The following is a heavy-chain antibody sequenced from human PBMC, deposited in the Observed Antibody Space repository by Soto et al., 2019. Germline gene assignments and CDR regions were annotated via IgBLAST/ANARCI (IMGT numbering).Heavy chain of an antibody. V-gene: IGHV1-18*04. CDR2: ISAYNGNT. J-gene: IGHJ6*02. CDR1: CYTFTSSG. CDR3: ACKSERFYSCAMDV. Sequence: AAVKVYCKASCYTFTSSGISWVRQAPGQGLEWMGWISAYNGNTNYAQKLQGRVTMTTDTSTSTAYMELRSLRSDDTAVYYCACKSERFYSCAMDVWGQGTTLTVS.